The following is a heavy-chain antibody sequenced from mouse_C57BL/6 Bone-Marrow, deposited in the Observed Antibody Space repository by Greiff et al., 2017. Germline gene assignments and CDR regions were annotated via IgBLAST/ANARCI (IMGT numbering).Heavy chain of an antibody. V-gene: IGHV1-15*01. CDR2: IDPETGGT. J-gene: IGHJ2*01. CDR1: GYTFTDYE. D-gene: IGHD2-3*01. Sequence: VQLQESGAELVRPGASVTLSCKASGYTFTDYEMHWVKQTPVHGLEWIGAIDPETGGTAYNQKFKGKAILTADKSSSTAYMELRSLTSEDSAVYYCTRRGLLLRGFDYWGQGTTLTVSS. CDR3: TRRGLLLRGFDY.